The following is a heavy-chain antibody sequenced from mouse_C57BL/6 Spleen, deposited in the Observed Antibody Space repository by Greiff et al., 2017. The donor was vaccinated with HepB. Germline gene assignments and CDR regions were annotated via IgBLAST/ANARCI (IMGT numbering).Heavy chain of an antibody. CDR2: IDPENGDT. V-gene: IGHV14-4*01. CDR3: TTARLGFAY. Sequence: VQLQQSGAELVRPGASVKLSCTASGFNIKDDYMHWVKQRPEQGLEWIGWIDPENGDTEYASKFQGKATITADTSSNTAYLQLSSLTSEDTAVYYCTTARLGFAYWGHVTLVTVSA. CDR1: GFNIKDDY. D-gene: IGHD3-1*01. J-gene: IGHJ3*01.